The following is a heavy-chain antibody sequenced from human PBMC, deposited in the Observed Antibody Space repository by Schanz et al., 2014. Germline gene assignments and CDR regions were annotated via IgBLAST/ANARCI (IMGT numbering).Heavy chain of an antibody. Sequence: VQLVESGGGLVQPGGSLELSCAASGFTVSSNYMSWVRQAPGKGLEWVSYISSVGISKYYADPVKGRFTISRDSAKNSLYLQMNSLRAEDTAVYYCARENLNWEAFDIWGQGTVVTVSS. CDR3: ARENLNWEAFDI. V-gene: IGHV3-11*01. CDR2: ISSVGISK. D-gene: IGHD7-27*01. J-gene: IGHJ3*02. CDR1: GFTVSSNY.